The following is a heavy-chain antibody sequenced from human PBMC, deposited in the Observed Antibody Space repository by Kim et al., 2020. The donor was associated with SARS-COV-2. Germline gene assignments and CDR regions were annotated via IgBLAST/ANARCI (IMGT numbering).Heavy chain of an antibody. D-gene: IGHD5-18*01. V-gene: IGHV1-2*02. Sequence: PSVKVSCKASGYTFSDYYMYWVRQAPGHGLEWVGWINPKSGGTNYPQKFQVRVTMTMDTSISTAYMELSSLTSDDTAVYYCMRDTAMVRFDFWGQGTLVT. J-gene: IGHJ4*02. CDR1: GYTFSDYY. CDR2: INPKSGGT. CDR3: MRDTAMVRFDF.